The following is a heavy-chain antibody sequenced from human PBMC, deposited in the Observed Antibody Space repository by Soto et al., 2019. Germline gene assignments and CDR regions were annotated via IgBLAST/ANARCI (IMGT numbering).Heavy chain of an antibody. V-gene: IGHV1-18*01. CDR3: ARPDRSNYDFWSGYMSPNYYYYGMDV. CDR1: GYTFTSYG. CDR2: ISAYNGNT. Sequence: ASVKVSCKASGYTFTSYGISWVRQAPGQGLEWMGWISAYNGNTNYAQKLQGRVTMTTDTSTSTAYMELRSLRSDDTAVYYCARPDRSNYDFWSGYMSPNYYYYGMDVWGQGTTVTVTS. J-gene: IGHJ6*02. D-gene: IGHD3-3*01.